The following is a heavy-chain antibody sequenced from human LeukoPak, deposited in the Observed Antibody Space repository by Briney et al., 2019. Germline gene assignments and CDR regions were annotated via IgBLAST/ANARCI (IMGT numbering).Heavy chain of an antibody. CDR3: AKDQGSSWFGLFDY. CDR2: ISGSGGST. D-gene: IGHD6-13*01. Sequence: GGSLRLYCAASGFTFSSYAMSWVRQAPGKGLEWVSAISGSGGSTCYADSVKGRFTISRDNSKNTLYLQMNSLRAEDTAVYYCAKDQGSSWFGLFDYWGQGALVTVSS. J-gene: IGHJ4*02. CDR1: GFTFSSYA. V-gene: IGHV3-23*01.